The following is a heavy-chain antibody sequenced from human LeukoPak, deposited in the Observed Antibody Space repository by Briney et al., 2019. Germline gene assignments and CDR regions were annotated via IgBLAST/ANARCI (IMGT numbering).Heavy chain of an antibody. Sequence: ASVKVSCKVSGYTLTELSMHWVRQAPGKGLEWMGGFDPEDGETIYAQKFQGRVTMTEDTSTDTAYMELSSLRSEDTAVYYCATGAWAIFGVVTPLDYWGQGTLVTVSS. CDR2: FDPEDGET. CDR1: GYTLTELS. J-gene: IGHJ4*02. V-gene: IGHV1-24*01. CDR3: ATGAWAIFGVVTPLDY. D-gene: IGHD3-3*01.